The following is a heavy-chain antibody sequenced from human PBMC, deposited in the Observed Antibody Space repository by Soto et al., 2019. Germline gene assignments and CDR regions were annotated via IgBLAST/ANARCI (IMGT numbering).Heavy chain of an antibody. J-gene: IGHJ4*02. D-gene: IGHD4-17*01. CDR1: GGSISSSSYY. CDR3: ARRGVTTDY. Sequence: SETLSLTCTVSGGSISSSSYYWGLIRQPPGKGLEWIGSIYYSGSTYYNPSLKSRVTISVDTSKNQFSLKLSSVTAADTAVYYCARRGVTTDYWGQGTLVTVSS. V-gene: IGHV4-39*01. CDR2: IYYSGST.